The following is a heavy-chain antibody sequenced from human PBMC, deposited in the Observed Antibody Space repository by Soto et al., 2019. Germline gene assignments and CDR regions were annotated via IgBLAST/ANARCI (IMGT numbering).Heavy chain of an antibody. J-gene: IGHJ6*02. CDR3: ARDPYYDFWSRYYHYGMDV. V-gene: IGHV3-74*01. CDR2: INSDGSST. CDR1: GFTFSSYW. Sequence: GGSLRLSCAASGFTFSSYWMHWVRQAPGKGLVWVSRINSDGSSTSYADSVKGRFTISRDNAKNTLYLQMNSLRAEDTAVYYCARDPYYDFWSRYYHYGMDVRGQGTTVTVSS. D-gene: IGHD3-3*01.